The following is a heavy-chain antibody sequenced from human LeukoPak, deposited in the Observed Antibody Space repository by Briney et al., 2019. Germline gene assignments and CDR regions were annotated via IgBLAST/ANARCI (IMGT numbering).Heavy chain of an antibody. D-gene: IGHD6-13*01. CDR1: GGTFSSYA. J-gene: IGHJ6*02. Sequence: ASVKVSCKASGGTFSSYAISWVRQAPGQGLEWMGWISAYNDNTNYAQKLQGRVTMTTDTSTSTAYMELRSLRSDDTAVYYCARDKGSSSSWYDVGYYYYYYGMDVWGQGTTVTVSS. CDR3: ARDKGSSSSWYDVGYYYYYYGMDV. V-gene: IGHV1-18*01. CDR2: ISAYNDNT.